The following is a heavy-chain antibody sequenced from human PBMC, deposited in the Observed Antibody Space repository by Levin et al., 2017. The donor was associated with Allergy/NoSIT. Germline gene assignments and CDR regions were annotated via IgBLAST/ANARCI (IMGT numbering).Heavy chain of an antibody. CDR1: GGSISNYY. CDR2: IYYTGST. CDR3: ARGGRGAAAGFDY. Sequence: TSETLSLTCTVSGGSISNYYWSWIRQPPGKGLEWIGYIYYTGSTDYHPSLKSRLTISLDTSKTQFSLKLSSVTAADTAVYYCARGGRGAAAGFDYWGQGTLVTVSS. J-gene: IGHJ4*02. D-gene: IGHD6-13*01. V-gene: IGHV4-59*01.